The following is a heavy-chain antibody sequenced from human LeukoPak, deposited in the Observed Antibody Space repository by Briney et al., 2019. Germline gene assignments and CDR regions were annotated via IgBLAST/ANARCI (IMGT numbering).Heavy chain of an antibody. Sequence: PGGSPRLSCAASGFTFSDYYMSWIRQAPGKGLEWVSYISSSGSTIYYADSVKGRFTISRDNAKNSLYLQMNSLRAEDTAVYYCARDSIAAAGYHPHYYYYYMDVWGKGTTVTVSS. CDR1: GFTFSDYY. CDR2: ISSSGSTI. V-gene: IGHV3-11*01. D-gene: IGHD6-13*01. J-gene: IGHJ6*03. CDR3: ARDSIAAAGYHPHYYYYYMDV.